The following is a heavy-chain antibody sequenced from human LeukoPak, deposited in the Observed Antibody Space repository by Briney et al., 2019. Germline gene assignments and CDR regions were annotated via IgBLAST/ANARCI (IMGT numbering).Heavy chain of an antibody. D-gene: IGHD3-3*01. Sequence: GGSLRLSCAASGFTFSSYGMHWVRQAPGKGLEWVAVISCDGSNKYYADSVKGRFTISRDNSKNTLYLQTNSLRAEDTAVYYCAKEWAYYDFWSGYYPDPLISWGQGTLVTVSS. V-gene: IGHV3-30*18. CDR2: ISCDGSNK. J-gene: IGHJ5*02. CDR1: GFTFSSYG. CDR3: AKEWAYYDFWSGYYPDPLIS.